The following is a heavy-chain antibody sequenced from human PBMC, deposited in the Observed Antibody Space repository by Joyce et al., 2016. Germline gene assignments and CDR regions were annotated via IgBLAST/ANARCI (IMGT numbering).Heavy chain of an antibody. Sequence: EVQLVESGGGLVKPGRSLRLSCTSSGFIFGDDAMNWFRQGPGKGRELLGLIRSKAYGETTDYAASVKGRFTISRDDSKSIAYLQMNSLKAEDTAVYYCTRIGDCSGGSCYEGWFDPWGQGTLVTVSS. V-gene: IGHV3-49*05. CDR2: IRSKAYGETT. D-gene: IGHD2-15*01. J-gene: IGHJ5*02. CDR3: TRIGDCSGGSCYEGWFDP. CDR1: GFIFGDDA.